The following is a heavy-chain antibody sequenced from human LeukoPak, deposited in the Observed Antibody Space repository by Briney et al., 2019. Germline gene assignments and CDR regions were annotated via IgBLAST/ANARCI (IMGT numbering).Heavy chain of an antibody. Sequence: GGSLRLSCAASGFSFSSYWMSWVRQAPGKGLEWVGRIKSKTDGGTTDYAAPVKGRFTISRDDSKNTLYLQMNSLKTEDTAVYYCTTDPVAARPYYYYYMDVWGKGTTVTVSS. V-gene: IGHV3-15*01. D-gene: IGHD6-6*01. CDR2: IKSKTDGGTT. CDR1: GFSFSSYW. J-gene: IGHJ6*03. CDR3: TTDPVAARPYYYYYMDV.